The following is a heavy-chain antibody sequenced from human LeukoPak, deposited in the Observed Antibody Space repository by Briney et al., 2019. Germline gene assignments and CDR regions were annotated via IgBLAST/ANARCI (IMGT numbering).Heavy chain of an antibody. CDR2: ITHSGNNM. CDR3: SRVLGPLCAP. V-gene: IGHV3-11*01. CDR1: GFIFSDQY. Sequence: TGGSLRLSCAASGFIFSDQYMSWLRQAPGKGLEGLSYITHSGNNMYYADSVKGRFTISSDNAEKSLYLQMNSLRDADTAVYYCSRVLGPLCAPGGEGTLVTVFS. D-gene: IGHD3-16*01. J-gene: IGHJ5*02.